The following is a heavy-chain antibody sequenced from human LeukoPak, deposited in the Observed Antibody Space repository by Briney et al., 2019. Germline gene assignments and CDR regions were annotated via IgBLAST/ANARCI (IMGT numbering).Heavy chain of an antibody. D-gene: IGHD2-21*02. CDR1: GGSISSSSYY. V-gene: IGHV4-39*07. CDR2: IYYSGST. Sequence: SETLSLTCTVSGGSISSSSYYWGWIRQPPGKGLEWIGSIYYSGSTYYNPSLKSRVTISVDTSKNHFSLSLTSVTAADTAVYYCARLPGCSGADCFRAFDIWGHGTMVTVSS. J-gene: IGHJ3*02. CDR3: ARLPGCSGADCFRAFDI.